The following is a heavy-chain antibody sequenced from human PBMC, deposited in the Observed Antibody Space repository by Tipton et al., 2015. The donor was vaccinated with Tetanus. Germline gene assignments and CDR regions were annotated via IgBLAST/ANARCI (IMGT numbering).Heavy chain of an antibody. V-gene: IGHV4-4*02. CDR2: IYHTGGT. D-gene: IGHD3-3*01. CDR3: ARDRSLGVTSDAFEI. J-gene: IGHJ3*02. Sequence: TLSLTCAVSGDPVTTNNWWSWVRQTPVRGLEWIAEIYHTGGTNYSPSLGSRATISMDTSKNEISLTLRYVTAADTGVYYCARDRSLGVTSDAFEIWGQGTTVTVS. CDR1: GDPVTTNNW.